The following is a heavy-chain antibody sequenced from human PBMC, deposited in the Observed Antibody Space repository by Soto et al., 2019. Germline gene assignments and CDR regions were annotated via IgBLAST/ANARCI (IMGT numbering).Heavy chain of an antibody. D-gene: IGHD1-26*01. CDR3: ARRRIVVTTNFDY. Sequence: PSETLSLTCYVSGGSISSSSYYWGWIRQPPGKGLEWIGHIFHTGSTYYNPSLKSRVTISVDTSKNQFSLKLSSVTATDTAVYYCARRRIVVTTNFDYWGQGTLVTVSS. V-gene: IGHV4-39*01. J-gene: IGHJ4*02. CDR2: IFHTGST. CDR1: GGSISSSSYY.